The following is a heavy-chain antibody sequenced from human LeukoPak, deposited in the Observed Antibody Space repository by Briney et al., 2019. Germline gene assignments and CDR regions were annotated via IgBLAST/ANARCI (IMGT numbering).Heavy chain of an antibody. J-gene: IGHJ6*03. CDR3: TRHALTPIFGGEYYYYMDV. V-gene: IGHV3-73*01. D-gene: IGHD3-3*01. CDR2: IRSKANSYAT. CDR1: GFTFSGSA. Sequence: GESLKISCAASGFTFSGSAMHWVRQASEKGLEWVGRIRSKANSYATAYAASAKGRFTISRDDSKNTAYLQMNSLKTEDTAVYYCTRHALTPIFGGEYYYYMDVWGKGTTVTVSS.